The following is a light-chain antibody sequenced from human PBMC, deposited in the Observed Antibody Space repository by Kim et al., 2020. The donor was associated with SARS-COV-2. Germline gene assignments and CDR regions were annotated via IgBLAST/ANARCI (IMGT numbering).Light chain of an antibody. CDR3: QAWDSSVV. CDR2: QDS. V-gene: IGLV3-1*01. J-gene: IGLJ2*01. Sequence: VSGSHGQTASITCSGDKLGDKYACWYQQKPGQSPVLVIYQDSKRPSGIPERFSGSNSGNTATLTISGTQAMDEADYYCQAWDSSVVFGGGTQLTVL. CDR1: KLGDKY.